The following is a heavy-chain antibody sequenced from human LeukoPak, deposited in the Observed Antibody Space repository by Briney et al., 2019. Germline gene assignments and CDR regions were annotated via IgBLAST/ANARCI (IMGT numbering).Heavy chain of an antibody. CDR2: IFPIFGIA. Sequence: ASVKVSCKASGGTFSSYAISWVRQAPGEGLECMGGIFPIFGIANYAQKFQGRVTITTDESTSTAYMELSSLRSEDTAVYYCARVEGDILTGYYNNDYWGQGTLVTVSS. D-gene: IGHD3-9*01. CDR1: GGTFSSYA. CDR3: ARVEGDILTGYYNNDY. V-gene: IGHV1-69*05. J-gene: IGHJ4*02.